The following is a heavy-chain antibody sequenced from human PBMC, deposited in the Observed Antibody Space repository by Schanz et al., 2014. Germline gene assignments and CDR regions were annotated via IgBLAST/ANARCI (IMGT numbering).Heavy chain of an antibody. CDR1: GHIFINSG. CDR2: ISVYNHNK. D-gene: IGHD3-3*01. J-gene: IGHJ4*02. Sequence: QIQLVQSGPEAKKPGATVKVSCKASGHIFINSGISWVRQAPGQGLEWMGWISVYNHNKEYDQKFQGRVTMTTDTSTSTAYMALTDLRSDDTAVYYCARDRRFFDRDDLYYFDSWGQGTLVTVSS. CDR3: ARDRRFFDRDDLYYFDS. V-gene: IGHV1-18*01.